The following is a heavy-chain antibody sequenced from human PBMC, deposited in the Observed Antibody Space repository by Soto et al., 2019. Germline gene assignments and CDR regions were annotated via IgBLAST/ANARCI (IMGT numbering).Heavy chain of an antibody. Sequence: GSLRLSCAASGFTFSSYAMHWVRQAPGKGLEWVAVISYDGSNKYYADSVKGRFTISRDNSKNTLYLQMNSLRAEDTAVYYCAREQLWLHNFDYWGQGTLVTVSS. CDR3: AREQLWLHNFDY. CDR2: ISYDGSNK. J-gene: IGHJ4*02. CDR1: GFTFSSYA. V-gene: IGHV3-30-3*01. D-gene: IGHD5-18*01.